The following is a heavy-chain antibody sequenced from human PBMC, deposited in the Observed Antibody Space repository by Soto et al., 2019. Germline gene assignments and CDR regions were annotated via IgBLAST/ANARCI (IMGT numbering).Heavy chain of an antibody. CDR1: GVTFSSYA. CDR2: IIPIFGTA. J-gene: IGHJ6*02. D-gene: IGHD3-10*01. CDR3: ARVGVTMVRGPYGMDV. V-gene: IGHV1-69*06. Sequence: SVKVSCKASGVTFSSYAISWVRQAPGQGLEWMGGIIPIFGTANYAQKFQGRVTITADKSTSTAYMELSSLRSEDTAVYYCARVGVTMVRGPYGMDVWGQGTTVTVSS.